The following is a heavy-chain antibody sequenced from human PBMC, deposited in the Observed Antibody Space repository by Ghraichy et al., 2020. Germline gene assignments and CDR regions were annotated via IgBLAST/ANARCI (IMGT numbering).Heavy chain of an antibody. V-gene: IGHV4-39*01. CDR2: ISFSGTT. J-gene: IGHJ4*02. Sequence: SETLSLTCTVTGGSISSNDYYWGWIRQPPGKGLEWIGTISFSGTTYYNPTLKSRVTLSVDTSKNQFSLKLISVIAADTAVYFCAGRNRGFDYWGQGALVTVSS. D-gene: IGHD3-10*01. CDR1: GGSISSNDYY. CDR3: AGRNRGFDY.